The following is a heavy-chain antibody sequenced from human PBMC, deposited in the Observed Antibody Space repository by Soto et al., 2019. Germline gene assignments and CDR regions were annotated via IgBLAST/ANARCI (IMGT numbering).Heavy chain of an antibody. CDR1: GFTFSSHW. CDR2: INVDGSST. V-gene: IGHV3-74*01. J-gene: IGHJ5*01. Sequence: EVQLVESGGGLVQPGGSLRLSCAASGFTFSSHWMHWVRQAPGKGLVWVSRINVDGSSTSYADSVKGRFTISRDNAKNMLYLQVNRLRADDTAVYYCAGSPGLSRISGTTLGAWGQGTLVTVSS. CDR3: AGSPGLSRISGTTLGA. D-gene: IGHD1-7*01.